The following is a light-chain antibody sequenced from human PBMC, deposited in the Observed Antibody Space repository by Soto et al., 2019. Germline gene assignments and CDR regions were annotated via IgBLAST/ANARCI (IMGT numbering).Light chain of an antibody. CDR2: DVT. Sequence: QSALTQPASVSGSPGQSITISCTGTSNDVGSCNCVSWYQQHPGKAPKLLISDVTTRPSGVSNRFSGSKSANTASLTISGLPPEDEADYYCSSSSTIATRVFGSGTKVTVL. CDR1: SNDVGSCNC. J-gene: IGLJ1*01. CDR3: SSSSTIATRV. V-gene: IGLV2-14*03.